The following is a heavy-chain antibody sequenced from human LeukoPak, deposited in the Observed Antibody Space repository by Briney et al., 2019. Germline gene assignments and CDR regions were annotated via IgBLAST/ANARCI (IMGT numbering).Heavy chain of an antibody. CDR3: AGSDCSSTSCWGGDYYYYYMDV. CDR2: IYHSGST. CDR1: GGSISSSNW. Sequence: PSETLSLTCAVSGGSISSSNWWSWVRQPPGKGLEWIGEIYHSGSTNYNPSLKSRVTISVDKFKNQFSLRLTSVTAADTAVYYCAGSDCSSTSCWGGDYYYYYMDVWGKGTPVTVSS. D-gene: IGHD2-2*01. J-gene: IGHJ6*03. V-gene: IGHV4-4*02.